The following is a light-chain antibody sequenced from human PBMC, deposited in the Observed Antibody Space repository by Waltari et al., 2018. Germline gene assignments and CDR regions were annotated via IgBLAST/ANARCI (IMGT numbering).Light chain of an antibody. J-gene: IGKJ5*01. CDR3: QKYNSAPRIT. CDR2: AAS. V-gene: IGKV1-27*01. CDR1: QGISNY. Sequence: DIQMTQSPSSLSASVGDRVPITCRASQGISNYLALYQQKPGKVPKLLIYAASTLQSGVPSRFSGSGSGTDFTLTISSLQPEDVATYYCQKYNSAPRITFGQGTRLEIK.